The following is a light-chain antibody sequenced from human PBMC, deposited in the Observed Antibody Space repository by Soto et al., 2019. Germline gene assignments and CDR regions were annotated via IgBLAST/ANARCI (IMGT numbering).Light chain of an antibody. CDR1: SSDVGGHNF. CDR3: SSYSSSDTLV. CDR2: DVR. J-gene: IGLJ2*01. Sequence: QSALTQPASVSRSPGQSITISCTGTSSDVGGHNFVSWYQQHPGRAPKLMIYDVRNRPSGVSNRFSGSKSANTASLVISGLQAEDEADYYCSSYSSSDTLVFGGGTKLTVL. V-gene: IGLV2-14*03.